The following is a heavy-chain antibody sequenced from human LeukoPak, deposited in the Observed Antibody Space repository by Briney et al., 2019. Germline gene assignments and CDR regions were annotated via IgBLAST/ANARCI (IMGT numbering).Heavy chain of an antibody. CDR1: GYTFTGYY. CDR2: INPNSGGT. Sequence: EASVKVSCKASGYTFTGYYMHWVRQAPGQGLEWMGWINPNSGGTNYAQKFQGRVTMTRDTSISTAYMELSRLRSDDTAVYYCARDRGVVSYYYYYYGMDVWGQGTTVTVSS. V-gene: IGHV1-2*02. D-gene: IGHD2-2*01. CDR3: ARDRGVVSYYYYYYGMDV. J-gene: IGHJ6*02.